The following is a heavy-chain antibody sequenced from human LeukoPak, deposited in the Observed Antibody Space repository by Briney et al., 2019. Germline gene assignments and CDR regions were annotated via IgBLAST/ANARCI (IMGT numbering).Heavy chain of an antibody. D-gene: IGHD5-18*01. CDR1: GGSISSSSYY. CDR3: ARARGYSYLNWFDP. J-gene: IGHJ5*02. CDR2: IYYSGST. V-gene: IGHV4-31*03. Sequence: SETLSLTCTVSGGSISSSSYYWGWIRQPPGRGLEWIGYIYYSGSTYYNPSLKSRVTISVDTSKNQFSLKLSSVTAADTAVYYCARARGYSYLNWFDPWGQGTLVTVSS.